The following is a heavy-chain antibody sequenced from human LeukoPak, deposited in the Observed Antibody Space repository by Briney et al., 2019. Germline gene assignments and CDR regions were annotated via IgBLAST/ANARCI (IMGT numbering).Heavy chain of an antibody. Sequence: GGSLRLSCAASGFTFDDYAMHWVRQAPGKGLEWVSLISGDGGRTYYADSVKGRFTISRDNSKNSLYLQMNSLRTEDTALYYCAKDSVDTAMVPLYYMDVWGKGTTVTVSS. CDR3: AKDSVDTAMVPLYYMDV. J-gene: IGHJ6*03. CDR1: GFTFDDYA. D-gene: IGHD5-18*01. V-gene: IGHV3-43*02. CDR2: ISGDGGRT.